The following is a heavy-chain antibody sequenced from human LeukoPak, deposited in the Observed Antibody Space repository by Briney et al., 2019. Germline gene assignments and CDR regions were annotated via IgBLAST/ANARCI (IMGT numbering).Heavy chain of an antibody. CDR3: AAKGTLYYYYMDV. CDR1: GFTFSSYG. Sequence: GGSLRLSCAASGFTFSSYGMHWVRQAPGKGLEWVAFIRYDGSNKYYADSVKGRFTISRDNSKNTLYLQMSSLRAEDTAVYYCAAKGTLYYYYMDVWGKGTTVTVSS. J-gene: IGHJ6*03. D-gene: IGHD1-26*01. V-gene: IGHV3-30*02. CDR2: IRYDGSNK.